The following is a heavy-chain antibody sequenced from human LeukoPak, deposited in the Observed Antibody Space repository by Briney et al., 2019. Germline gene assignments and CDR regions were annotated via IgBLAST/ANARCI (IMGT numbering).Heavy chain of an antibody. D-gene: IGHD5/OR15-5a*01. V-gene: IGHV3-23*01. CDR2: ISGSGATT. CDR3: AKDRKVYEL. J-gene: IGHJ2*01. Sequence: GGSLRLSCAASGLTFSTYAMSWVCQAPGKGPEWVSGISGSGATTYYADSVKGRFSISRDNSRSMLYLQMNSLRVEDTALYYCAKDRKVYELWGRGTLVTVSS. CDR1: GLTFSTYA.